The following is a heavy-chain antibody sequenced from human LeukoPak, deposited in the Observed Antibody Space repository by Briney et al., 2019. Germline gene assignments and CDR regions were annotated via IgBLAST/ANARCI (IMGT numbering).Heavy chain of an antibody. CDR3: ARAQDVDMESPFDY. CDR1: GYTFTGYY. Sequence: SVKVSCKASGYTFTGYYMHWVRQAPGQGLEWMGGIIPIFGTANYAQKFQGRVTITADESTSTAYMELSSLRSEDTAVYYCARAQDVDMESPFDYWGQGTLVTVSS. CDR2: IIPIFGTA. V-gene: IGHV1-69*13. D-gene: IGHD5-12*01. J-gene: IGHJ4*02.